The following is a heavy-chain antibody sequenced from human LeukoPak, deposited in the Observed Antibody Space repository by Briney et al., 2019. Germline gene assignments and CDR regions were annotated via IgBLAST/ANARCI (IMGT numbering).Heavy chain of an antibody. Sequence: GGSLRLSCAVSGFTFSSYWMSWFRQAPGKGLEWLANINQDGSQKFSVDSVKGRFTISRDNAKNSLSLQMNSLRVEDTAVYYCARDWFDGDYDRFDYWGQGTLVTVSS. CDR1: GFTFSSYW. J-gene: IGHJ4*02. V-gene: IGHV3-7*03. D-gene: IGHD4-17*01. CDR3: ARDWFDGDYDRFDY. CDR2: INQDGSQK.